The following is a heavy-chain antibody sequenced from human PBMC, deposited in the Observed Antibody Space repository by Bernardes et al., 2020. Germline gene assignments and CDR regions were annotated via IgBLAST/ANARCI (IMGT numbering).Heavy chain of an antibody. Sequence: ASVKVSCKASGYTFTSYGISWVRQAPGQGLEWMGWISAYNGNTNYAQKLQGRVTMTTDTSTSTAYMELRSLRSDDTAVYYCARDQLLWFNYYYYYGMDVWGKGTTVTVSS. J-gene: IGHJ6*04. CDR1: GYTFTSYG. CDR3: ARDQLLWFNYYYYYGMDV. V-gene: IGHV1-18*01. D-gene: IGHD3-10*01. CDR2: ISAYNGNT.